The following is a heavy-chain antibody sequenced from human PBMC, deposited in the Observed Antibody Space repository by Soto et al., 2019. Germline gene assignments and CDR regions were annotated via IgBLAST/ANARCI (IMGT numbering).Heavy chain of an antibody. D-gene: IGHD3-3*01. Sequence: SETLSLTCTVSGGSIDNSSYYWGWIRQPPGKGLEWIGSMHYSGATYYNPSLKSRVIMSVDTSKNQFSLKLGPVTAADTAVYYCARDAHYDFWSGHPEERFDPWGQGTLVTVSS. CDR1: GGSIDNSSYY. CDR3: ARDAHYDFWSGHPEERFDP. J-gene: IGHJ5*02. CDR2: MHYSGAT. V-gene: IGHV4-39*02.